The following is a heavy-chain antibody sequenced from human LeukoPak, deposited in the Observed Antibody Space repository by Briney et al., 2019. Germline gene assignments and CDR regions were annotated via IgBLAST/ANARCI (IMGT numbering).Heavy chain of an antibody. CDR1: GFTFTSYA. CDR3: SKLGGQEVYNYYVGV. V-gene: IGHV3-23*01. CDR2: IIDIGDIT. Sequence: GGSLRLSCEASGFTFTSYAMSWVRQAPGKGLERVSGIIDIGDITNNAHSEKGRFTISRDNSKNTLYPQMNSLRAEDTAVYYCSKLGGQEVYNYYVGVWGKGTTVAVSS. J-gene: IGHJ6*03. D-gene: IGHD3-16*01.